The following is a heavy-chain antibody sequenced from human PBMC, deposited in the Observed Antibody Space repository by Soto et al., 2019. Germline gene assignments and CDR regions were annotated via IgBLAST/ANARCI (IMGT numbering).Heavy chain of an antibody. D-gene: IGHD6-19*01. V-gene: IGHV1-69*13. CDR2: IIPIFGTA. Sequence: SVKVSCKASGGTFSSYATSWVRQAPGRGLEWMGGIIPIFGTANYAQKFQGRVTITADESTSTAYMELSSLRSEDTAVYYCARVGGQWLVVSYFDYWGQGTLVTVSS. CDR1: GGTFSSYA. J-gene: IGHJ4*02. CDR3: ARVGGQWLVVSYFDY.